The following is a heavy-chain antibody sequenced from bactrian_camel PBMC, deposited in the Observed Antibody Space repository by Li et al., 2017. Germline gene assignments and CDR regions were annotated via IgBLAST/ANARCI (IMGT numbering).Heavy chain of an antibody. CDR3: AVENWEGRAACSTLRMRF. CDR1: MTDSSTC. Sequence: EVQLVESGGGSVQAGGSLRLSCAPLMTDSSTCMGWFRQTPGKEREGVAALYIGGSRTYVSDSVKGRFTISQDNAKNTLYLQMNGLKPEDTAMYYCAVENWEGRAACSTLRMRFWGQGTQVTVS. J-gene: IGHJ4*01. V-gene: IGHV3S31*01. D-gene: IGHD7*01. CDR2: LYIGGSRT.